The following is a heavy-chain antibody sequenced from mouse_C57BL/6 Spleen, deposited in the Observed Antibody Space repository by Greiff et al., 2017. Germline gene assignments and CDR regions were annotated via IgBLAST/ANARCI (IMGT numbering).Heavy chain of an antibody. CDR3: HYGYDEGDAMDY. D-gene: IGHD2-2*01. CDR1: GYTFTSYW. Sequence: QVQLKQPGAELVKPGASVKLSCKASGYTFTSYWMHWVKQRPGQGLEWIGMIHPNSGSTNYNEKFKSKATLTVDKSSSTAYMQLSSLTSEDSAVYYCHYGYDEGDAMDYWGQGTSVTVSS. V-gene: IGHV1-64*01. CDR2: IHPNSGST. J-gene: IGHJ4*01.